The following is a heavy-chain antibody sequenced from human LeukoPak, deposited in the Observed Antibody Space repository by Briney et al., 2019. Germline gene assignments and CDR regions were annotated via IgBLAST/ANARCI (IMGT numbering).Heavy chain of an antibody. V-gene: IGHV4-59*05. CDR3: ASESSSWPLGYYYGMDV. CDR1: GGSISSYY. J-gene: IGHJ6*02. Sequence: SETLSLTCTVSGGSISSYYWSWIRQPPGKGLEWIGSIYYSGSTYYNPSLKSRVTISVDTSKNQFSLKLSSVTAADTAVYYCASESSSWPLGYYYGMDVWGQGSTVTVSS. D-gene: IGHD6-13*01. CDR2: IYYSGST.